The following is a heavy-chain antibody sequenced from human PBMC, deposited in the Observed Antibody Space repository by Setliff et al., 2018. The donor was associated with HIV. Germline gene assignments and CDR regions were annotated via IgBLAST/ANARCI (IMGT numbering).Heavy chain of an antibody. D-gene: IGHD2-8*01. Sequence: PSETLSLSCAASGFTVSSNYMSWVRQAPGKGLEWVSIIYSGSSTSYYADSVKGRFTISRDSSKNTLYLQMNSLRAEDTAVYYCARGTYCTDGVCIKGALDIRGQGTMVTVSS. CDR1: GFTVSSNY. CDR3: ARGTYCTDGVCIKGALDI. CDR2: IYSGSST. V-gene: IGHV3-66*01. J-gene: IGHJ3*02.